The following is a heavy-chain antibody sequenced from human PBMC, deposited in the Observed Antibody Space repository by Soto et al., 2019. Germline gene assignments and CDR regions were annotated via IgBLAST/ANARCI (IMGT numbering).Heavy chain of an antibody. D-gene: IGHD2-2*01. J-gene: IGHJ3*02. CDR2: IGTAGDT. V-gene: IGHV3-13*01. Sequence: GGSLRLSCAASGFTFSSYDMHWVRQATGKGLEWVSAIGTAGDTYYPGSVKGRFTISRENAKNSLYLQMNSLRAGDTAVYYCARAKGYCSSTSCHDAFDIWGQGTMVTVSS. CDR1: GFTFSSYD. CDR3: ARAKGYCSSTSCHDAFDI.